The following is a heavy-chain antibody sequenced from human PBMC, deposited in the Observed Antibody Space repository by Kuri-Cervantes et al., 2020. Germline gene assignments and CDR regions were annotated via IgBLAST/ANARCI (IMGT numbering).Heavy chain of an antibody. V-gene: IGHV1-69*06. CDR3: ARLGIAVAGTSDY. Sequence: SAVKVSCKSSGYTLTGYYIHWVRQAPGQGLEWMGGIIPIFGTAKYAQKFQGRVTITADKSTRTAYMELSSLRSEDTAVYYCARLGIAVAGTSDYWGQGTLVTVSS. J-gene: IGHJ4*02. CDR1: GYTLTGYY. CDR2: IIPIFGTA. D-gene: IGHD6-19*01.